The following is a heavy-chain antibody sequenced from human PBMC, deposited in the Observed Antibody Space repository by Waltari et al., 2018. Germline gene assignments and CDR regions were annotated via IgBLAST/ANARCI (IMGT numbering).Heavy chain of an antibody. Sequence: QVQLVQSGAEVKKPGSSVKVCCKASGGTFSSYAISWARQSPGQGLEWMGRIYPIFGTANYAQKFQGRVTITADESTSKAYLELSSLRSEDTAVYYCAREVGSSWSVSNYDYWGQGTLVTVSS. CDR3: AREVGSSWSVSNYDY. D-gene: IGHD6-13*01. V-gene: IGHV1-69*15. CDR1: GGTFSSYA. J-gene: IGHJ4*02. CDR2: IYPIFGTA.